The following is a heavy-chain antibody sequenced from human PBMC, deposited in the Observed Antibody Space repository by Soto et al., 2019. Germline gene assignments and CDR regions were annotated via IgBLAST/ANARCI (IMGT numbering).Heavy chain of an antibody. J-gene: IGHJ4*02. CDR3: ARDPNNVLLWLGELYHFDY. V-gene: IGHV6-1*01. Sequence: SQTLSLTCAISGDSVSSNSAAWNWIRQSPSRGLEWLGRTYYRSKWYNDYAVSVKSRITINPDTSKNQFSLQLNSVTPEDTAVYYCARDPNNVLLWLGELYHFDYWGQGTLVTVSS. CDR2: TYYRSKWYN. D-gene: IGHD3-10*01. CDR1: GDSVSSNSAA.